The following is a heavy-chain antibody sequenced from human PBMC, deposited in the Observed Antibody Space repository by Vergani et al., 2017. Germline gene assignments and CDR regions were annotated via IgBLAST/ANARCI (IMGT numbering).Heavy chain of an antibody. Sequence: QVQLHQWGTGLLKPSETLSLTCTVPGGPFRGFYCTGSRQPPGKGLEGIGEINQSKTVHPIPSLNSRVTISMDTSKSKFSLKMSAVTAADTAMYYCARGIYWYGSGSSYKRFSGDYWGQGTLVTVSS. D-gene: IGHD3-10*01. CDR2: INQSKTV. J-gene: IGHJ4*02. CDR1: GGPFRGFY. CDR3: ARGIYWYGSGSSYKRFSGDY. V-gene: IGHV4-34*01.